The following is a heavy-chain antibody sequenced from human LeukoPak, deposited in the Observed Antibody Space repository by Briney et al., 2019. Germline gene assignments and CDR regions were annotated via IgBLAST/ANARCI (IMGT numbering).Heavy chain of an antibody. CDR1: GGSFSGDY. CDR2: INHSGST. V-gene: IGHV4-34*01. CDR3: AGQVPSGYDYEDNY. J-gene: IGHJ4*02. D-gene: IGHD5-12*01. Sequence: SETLSLTSAVYGGSFSGDYWSCIRQPPGKGLEWSGEINHSGSTDYNAYLKSRITISVDTSKNQFSLMLSSMTSADTAGQYCAGQVPSGYDYEDNYWGEGTPVTVSS.